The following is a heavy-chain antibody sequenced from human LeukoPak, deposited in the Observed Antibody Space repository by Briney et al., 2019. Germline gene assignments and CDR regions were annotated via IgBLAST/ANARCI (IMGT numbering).Heavy chain of an antibody. V-gene: IGHV3-23*01. CDR1: GFSFSNYG. CDR2: ITGNGATT. J-gene: IGHJ4*02. D-gene: IGHD5-18*01. Sequence: GGTQRLSCAASGFSFSNYGMNWVRQAPGKGLEWVAGITGNGATTYYADSVKGRFTISRDNSRNTVYLQMNSLRAEDTAVYYCANDLGWIQLNLGRGQGTLVTVSS. CDR3: ANDLGWIQLNLG.